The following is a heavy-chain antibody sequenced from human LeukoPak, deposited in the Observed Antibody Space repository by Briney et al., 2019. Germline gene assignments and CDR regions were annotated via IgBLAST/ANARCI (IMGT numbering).Heavy chain of an antibody. V-gene: IGHV4-38-2*01. CDR3: ARTPVTPAASDY. J-gene: IGHJ4*02. CDR1: GYSISSGYY. D-gene: IGHD2-2*01. Sequence: SETLSLTCAVSGYSISSGYYWGWIGQPPGKGLEWIGSIYHSGSTYYNPSLKSRVTISVDTSKNQFSLKLSSVTAADTAVYYCARTPVTPAASDYWGQGTLVTVSS. CDR2: IYHSGST.